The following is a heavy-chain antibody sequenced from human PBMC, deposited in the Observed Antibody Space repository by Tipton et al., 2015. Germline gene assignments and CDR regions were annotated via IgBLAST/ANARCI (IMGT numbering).Heavy chain of an antibody. V-gene: IGHV3-53*01. D-gene: IGHD4-17*01. Sequence: SLRLSCAASGFTVSSNYMSWVRQAPGKGLEWVSVKYSGGSTHYADSVKGRFTISRDNSKNTLHLQMNSLRVEDTAVYYCARGVPTNASGDYVAGQAFDIWGQGTMVTASS. CDR3: ARGVPTNASGDYVAGQAFDI. CDR2: KYSGGST. CDR1: GFTVSSNY. J-gene: IGHJ3*02.